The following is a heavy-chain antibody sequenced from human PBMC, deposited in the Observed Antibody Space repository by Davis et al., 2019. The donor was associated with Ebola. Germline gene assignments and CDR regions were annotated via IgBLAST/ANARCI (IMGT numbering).Heavy chain of an antibody. CDR1: GFTFSSYS. CDR2: ISSSSSTI. CDR3: ARGRPAASY. V-gene: IGHV3-48*01. Sequence: GESLKISCAASGFTFSSYSMNWVRQAPGKGLEWVSYISSSSSTIYYADSVKGRFTISRDNAKNSLYLQMNSLRAEDTAVYYCARGRPAASYWGQGTLVTVSS. D-gene: IGHD2-2*01. J-gene: IGHJ4*02.